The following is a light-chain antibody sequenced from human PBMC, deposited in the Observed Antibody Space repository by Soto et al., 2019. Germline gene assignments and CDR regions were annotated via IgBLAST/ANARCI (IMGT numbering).Light chain of an antibody. CDR2: EVR. Sequence: QSALTQPASVSGSPGQSITISCTGTSSDVGSYNYVSWYQQHPGKAPKLMIYEVRSRPSGVSDRFSGSKSGKTASLTIFGLQAEDEADYYCSSYTTSTTQVFGGGTKLTVL. J-gene: IGLJ2*01. CDR3: SSYTTSTTQV. CDR1: SSDVGSYNY. V-gene: IGLV2-14*01.